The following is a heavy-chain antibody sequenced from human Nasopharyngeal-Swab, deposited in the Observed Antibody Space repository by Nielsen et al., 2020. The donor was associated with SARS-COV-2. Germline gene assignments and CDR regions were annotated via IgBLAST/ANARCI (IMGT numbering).Heavy chain of an antibody. V-gene: IGHV4-34*01. CDR2: INHSGST. J-gene: IGHJ6*02. CDR3: ARAEPYDFWSGYMPFYGMDV. D-gene: IGHD3-3*01. Sequence: WIRQPPGKGLEWIGEINHSGSTNYNPSLKSRVTTSVDTSKNQFSLKLSSVTAADTAVYYCARAEPYDFWSGYMPFYGMDVWGQGTTVTVSS.